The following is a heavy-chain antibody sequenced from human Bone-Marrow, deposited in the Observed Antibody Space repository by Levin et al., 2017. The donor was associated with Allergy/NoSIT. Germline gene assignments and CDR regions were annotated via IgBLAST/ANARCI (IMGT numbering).Heavy chain of an antibody. CDR3: ARDKRELGANFQYDMDV. Sequence: SGGSLRLSCAASGFKFDEYSMHWVRQAPGKGLEWVSGIDWNSGSRGYADSVEGRFTISRDNAKNLLYLQMNSLRPEDTALYYCARDKRELGANFQYDMDVWGKGTTVTVSS. D-gene: IGHD1-7*01. CDR2: IDWNSGSR. V-gene: IGHV3-9*01. J-gene: IGHJ6*03. CDR1: GFKFDEYS.